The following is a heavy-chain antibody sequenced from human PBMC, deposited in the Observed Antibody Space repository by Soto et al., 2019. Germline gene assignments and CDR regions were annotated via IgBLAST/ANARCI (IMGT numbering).Heavy chain of an antibody. J-gene: IGHJ5*02. V-gene: IGHV1-8*01. Sequence: QEQLVQSGVEVKKPGASVKVSCKTSGYTFTHYDINWVRQATGQGLEWIGWMNPNSGETGYAQKFQGRVTMTRSASLSTAYLELSSLTSEDTAVYYCARVAVAARPRWYNWFDPWGQGTLVTVSS. CDR2: MNPNSGET. D-gene: IGHD2-15*01. CDR1: GYTFTHYD. CDR3: ARVAVAARPRWYNWFDP.